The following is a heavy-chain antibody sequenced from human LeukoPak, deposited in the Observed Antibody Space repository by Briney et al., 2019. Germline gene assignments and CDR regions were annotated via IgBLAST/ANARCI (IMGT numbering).Heavy chain of an antibody. CDR3: ARDPNSGTRPDY. J-gene: IGHJ4*02. CDR1: GYAFTGYY. Sequence: ASVKISCKASGYAFTGYYMHWVRQAPRQGLEWMGWISPNTGGTASAQKFQGRVTLTRDTSISTAYMELSSLRSDDTAVYYCARDPNSGTRPDYWGQGTLVTVSS. V-gene: IGHV1-2*02. CDR2: ISPNTGGT. D-gene: IGHD7-27*01.